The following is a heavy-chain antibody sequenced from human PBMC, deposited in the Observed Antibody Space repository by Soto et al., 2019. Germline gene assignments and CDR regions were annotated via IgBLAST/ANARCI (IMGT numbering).Heavy chain of an antibody. CDR3: AKGRGEGHCRGGSCSLDY. D-gene: IGHD2-15*01. CDR2: ISANGDTT. J-gene: IGHJ4*02. Sequence: GGSLRLSCAASGFSFSRFAMTWVRQAPGKGLEWVSGISANGDTTYDADSVKGRFTISRDNSKNTVYLQMNSLRAEDTAVYYCAKGRGEGHCRGGSCSLDYWGQGTLVTVSS. V-gene: IGHV3-23*01. CDR1: GFSFSRFA.